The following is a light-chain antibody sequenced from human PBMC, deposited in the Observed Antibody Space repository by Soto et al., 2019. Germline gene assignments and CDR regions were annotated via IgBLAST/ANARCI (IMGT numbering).Light chain of an antibody. Sequence: QSALTQPASVSGSPGQSITISCTGTSSDVGSYNYVSWYQQHPGKASKLMIYDVTNRPSGVSNRFSGSKSGNTASLTISGLQAEDEADYYCSSYTSSSTYGFGTGTKVTVL. V-gene: IGLV2-14*01. J-gene: IGLJ1*01. CDR1: SSDVGSYNY. CDR2: DVT. CDR3: SSYTSSSTYG.